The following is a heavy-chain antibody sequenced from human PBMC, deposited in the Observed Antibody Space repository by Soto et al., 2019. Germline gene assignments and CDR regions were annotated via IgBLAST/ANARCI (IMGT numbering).Heavy chain of an antibody. CDR2: IYSGGRN. CDR1: GGSISSFY. V-gene: IGHV4-4*07. J-gene: IGHJ4*02. Sequence: QVQLQESGPGLVKPSETLSLTCTVSGGSISSFYWSWIRQPAGKGLEWIARIYSGGRNNYHPSLKRRVTKSVDTSKYQFCLRLSSVTAADTAMYYCARGSSRWDYWGQGTLVTVYS. D-gene: IGHD6-13*01. CDR3: ARGSSRWDY.